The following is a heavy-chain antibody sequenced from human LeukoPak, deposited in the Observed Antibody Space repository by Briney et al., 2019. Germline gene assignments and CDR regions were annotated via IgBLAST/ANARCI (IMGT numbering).Heavy chain of an antibody. D-gene: IGHD2-15*01. CDR1: GYTFTSYD. Sequence: ASVKVSCKASGYTFTSYDINWVRQATGQGLEWMGWTNPNSGNTGYAQKFQGRVTMTRNTSISTAYMELSSLRSEDTAVYYCARGGRRSGYQCSGGSCYALDYWGQGTLVTVSS. CDR2: TNPNSGNT. J-gene: IGHJ4*02. V-gene: IGHV1-8*01. CDR3: ARGGRRSGYQCSGGSCYALDY.